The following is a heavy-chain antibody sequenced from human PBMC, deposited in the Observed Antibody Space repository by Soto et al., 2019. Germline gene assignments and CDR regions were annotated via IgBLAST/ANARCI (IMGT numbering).Heavy chain of an antibody. Sequence: QLQLQESSPGLVKPSETLSLTCTVSGGSISSSSYYWGWIRQPPGKGLEWIGSIYYSGSTYYNPSLKSRVTISVDTSKNQFSLKLSSVAAADTAVYYCARHPRDYGDPPEGYFQHLGQGTLVTVSS. V-gene: IGHV4-39*01. J-gene: IGHJ1*01. D-gene: IGHD4-17*01. CDR1: GGSISSSSYY. CDR3: ARHPRDYGDPPEGYFQH. CDR2: IYYSGST.